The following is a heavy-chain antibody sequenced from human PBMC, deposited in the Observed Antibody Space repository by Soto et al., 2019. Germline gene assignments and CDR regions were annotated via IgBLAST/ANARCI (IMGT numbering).Heavy chain of an antibody. D-gene: IGHD5-12*01. V-gene: IGHV3-23*01. J-gene: IGHJ6*02. CDR3: AKVVATTRFLYYYYYGMDV. CDR2: ISGSGGST. CDR1: GFTFSSYA. Sequence: PGGSLRLSCAASGFTFSSYAMSWVRQAPGKGLEWVSAISGSGGSTYYADSVKGRFTISRDNSKNTLYLQMNCLRAEDTAVYYCAKVVATTRFLYYYYYGMDVWGQGTTVTVSS.